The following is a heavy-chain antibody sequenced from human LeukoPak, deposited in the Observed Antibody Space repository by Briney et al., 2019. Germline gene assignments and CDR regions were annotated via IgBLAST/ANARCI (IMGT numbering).Heavy chain of an antibody. CDR3: AKDLVAAAGNPQLLGNFDY. J-gene: IGHJ4*02. D-gene: IGHD6-13*01. Sequence: SGGSLRLSCAASGFTVSSNYMSWVRQAPGKGLEWVSAISGSGGSTYYADSVKGRFTISRDNSKNTLYLQMNSLRAEDTAVYYCAKDLVAAAGNPQLLGNFDYWGQGTLVTVSS. V-gene: IGHV3-23*01. CDR2: ISGSGGST. CDR1: GFTVSSNY.